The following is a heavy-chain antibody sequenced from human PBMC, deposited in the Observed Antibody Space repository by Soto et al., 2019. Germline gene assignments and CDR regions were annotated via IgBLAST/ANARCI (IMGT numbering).Heavy chain of an antibody. CDR2: VTASGRTT. V-gene: IGHV3-23*01. J-gene: IGHJ4*02. CDR1: GFTFITYA. CDR3: AKGMRQQSALEGTDY. Sequence: PGGSLRLCCAGTGFTFITYAMNWVLQAPGKGLEWVSTVTASGRTTYYSDSAEGRFTISRDNSKNTVYLEMISLRVNDTAVYYCAKGMRQQSALEGTDYWGQ. D-gene: IGHD6-13*01.